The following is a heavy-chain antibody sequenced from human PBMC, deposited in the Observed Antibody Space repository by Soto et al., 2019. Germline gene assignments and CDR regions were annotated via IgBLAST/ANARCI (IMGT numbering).Heavy chain of an antibody. CDR3: ARRVASRPFDY. Sequence: QVQLQESGPGLVKPSQTLSLSCTVFGASISSDGYYWNWIRQHPGKGLEWIGHIYYSGSTHYNPSLRGRVTFTVDQAKNQFSLNLASVIAADTAVYYCARRVASRPFDYWGQGTLVTVSS. CDR1: GASISSDGYY. J-gene: IGHJ4*02. V-gene: IGHV4-31*03. CDR2: IYYSGST.